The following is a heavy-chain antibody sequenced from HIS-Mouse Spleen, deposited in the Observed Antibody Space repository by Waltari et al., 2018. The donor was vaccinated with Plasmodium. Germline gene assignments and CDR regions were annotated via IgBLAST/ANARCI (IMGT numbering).Heavy chain of an antibody. V-gene: IGHV3-23*01. Sequence: GRFTISRDNAKNTLSLQRNSLRAEDTAVYYDARSSKGTGVLWDYWGQGTLVTVSS. CDR3: ARSSKGTGVLWDY. D-gene: IGHD7-27*01. J-gene: IGHJ4*02.